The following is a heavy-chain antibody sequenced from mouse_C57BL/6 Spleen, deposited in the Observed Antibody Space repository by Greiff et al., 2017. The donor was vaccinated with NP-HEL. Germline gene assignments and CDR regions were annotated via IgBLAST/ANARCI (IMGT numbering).Heavy chain of an antibody. Sequence: QVQLQQPGAELVRPGSSVKLSCKASGYTFTSYWMHWVKQRPIQGLEWIGNIDPSDSETHYNQKFKDKATLTVDKSSSTAYMQLSSLTSEDSAVYYCARGHYGSSLDYWGQGTTLTVSS. CDR1: GYTFTSYW. D-gene: IGHD1-1*01. V-gene: IGHV1-52*01. J-gene: IGHJ2*01. CDR3: ARGHYGSSLDY. CDR2: IDPSDSET.